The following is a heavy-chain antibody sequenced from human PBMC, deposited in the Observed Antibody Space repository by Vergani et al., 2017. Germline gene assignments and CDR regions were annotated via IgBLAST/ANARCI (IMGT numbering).Heavy chain of an antibody. Sequence: EVQLLESGGGLVQPGGSLRLSRAASGFTFSSYAMSWVRQAPGKGLEWVSAISGSGGSTYYADSVKGRFTISRDNSKNTLYLQMNSLRAEDTAVYYCAKDQDYSNTRGGFDYWGQGTLVTVSS. CDR3: AKDQDYSNTRGGFDY. CDR1: GFTFSSYA. CDR2: ISGSGGST. J-gene: IGHJ4*02. V-gene: IGHV3-23*01. D-gene: IGHD4-11*01.